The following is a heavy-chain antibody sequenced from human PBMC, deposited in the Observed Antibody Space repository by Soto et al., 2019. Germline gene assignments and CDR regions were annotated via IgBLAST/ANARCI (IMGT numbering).Heavy chain of an antibody. V-gene: IGHV3-74*01. CDR2: ISVDGGDT. Sequence: GGSLRLSCAASGFTLSDYWMHWFRQVPGKGLLWVSRISVDGGDTTYADSVKGRFTISRDNAKNTLYLQMDTLRAEDTAIYFCARAPDQRPNDYSSRGTLDTGSS. CDR3: ARAPDQRPNDY. CDR1: GFTLSDYW. J-gene: IGHJ4*01.